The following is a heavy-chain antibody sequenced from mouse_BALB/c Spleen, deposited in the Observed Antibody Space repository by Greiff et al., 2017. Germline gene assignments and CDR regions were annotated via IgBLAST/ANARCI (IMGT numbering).Heavy chain of an antibody. CDR2: ISSGSSTI. D-gene: IGHD1-1*02. CDR1: GFTFSSFG. V-gene: IGHV5-17*02. J-gene: IGHJ4*01. Sequence: DVHLVESGGGLVQPGGSRKLSCAASGFTFSSFGMHWVRQAPEKGLEWVAYISSGSSTIYYADTVKGRFTISRDNPKNTLFLQMTSLRSEDTAMYYCARLWKGDYYAMDYWGQGTSVTVSS. CDR3: ARLWKGDYYAMDY.